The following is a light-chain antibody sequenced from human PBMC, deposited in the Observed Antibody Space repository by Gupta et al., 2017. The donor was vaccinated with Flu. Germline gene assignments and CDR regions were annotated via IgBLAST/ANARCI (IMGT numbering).Light chain of an antibody. CDR2: DVT. CDR3: SSHAGRVTWV. V-gene: IGLV2-11*01. Sequence: SNDVGGYNRVSWYEQRPGKAPKLILYDVTERPSGVPDRFSGSKSGNTASLTIPGLQADDEADYYCSSHAGRVTWVFGTGTTVTVL. CDR1: SNDVGGYNR. J-gene: IGLJ1*01.